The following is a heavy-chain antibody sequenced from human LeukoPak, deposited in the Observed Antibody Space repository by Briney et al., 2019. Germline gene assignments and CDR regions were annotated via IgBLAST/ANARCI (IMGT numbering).Heavy chain of an antibody. D-gene: IGHD2-15*01. CDR2: ISGSGGST. V-gene: IGHV3-23*01. Sequence: PGVSLRLSCAASGFTFSSYAMSWVRPAPGKGLEWVSAISGSGGSTYYADSVKGRFTIPRDNSKNTLYLQMNSLRAEDTAVYYCAKEPGYCSGGSCYAPDYWGQGTLVTVSS. CDR3: AKEPGYCSGGSCYAPDY. J-gene: IGHJ4*02. CDR1: GFTFSSYA.